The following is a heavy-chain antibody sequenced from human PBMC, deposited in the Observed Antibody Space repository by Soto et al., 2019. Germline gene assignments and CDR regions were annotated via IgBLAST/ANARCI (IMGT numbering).Heavy chain of an antibody. CDR3: ANRGGGRGYSGYDFSD. V-gene: IGHV4-34*01. D-gene: IGHD5-12*01. Sequence: SESLSLTCAVYGGSFSGYYWSWIRQPPGKGLEWIGEINHSGSTNYNPSLKSRVTISVDTSKNQFSLKLSSVTAADTAVYYCANRGGGRGYSGYDFSDWGQGTLVTVSS. CDR2: INHSGST. CDR1: GGSFSGYY. J-gene: IGHJ4*02.